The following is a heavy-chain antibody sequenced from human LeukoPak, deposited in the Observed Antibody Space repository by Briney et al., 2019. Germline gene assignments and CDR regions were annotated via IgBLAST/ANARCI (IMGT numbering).Heavy chain of an antibody. CDR3: AKSLLNYSDYYYGMDV. Sequence: GGSLRLSCAASGFTFSSYGMHWVRQAPCKGLEWVAVISYDGSNKYYADSVKGRFTISRDNSKNTLYLQMNSLRAEDTAVYYCAKSLLNYSDYYYGMDVWGQGTTVTVSS. CDR2: ISYDGSNK. D-gene: IGHD4-11*01. CDR1: GFTFSSYG. V-gene: IGHV3-30*18. J-gene: IGHJ6*02.